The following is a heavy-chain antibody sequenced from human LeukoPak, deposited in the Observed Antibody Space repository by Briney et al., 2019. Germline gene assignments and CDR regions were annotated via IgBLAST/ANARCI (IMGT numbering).Heavy chain of an antibody. V-gene: IGHV3-23*01. D-gene: IGHD5-12*01. CDR3: TKWSGYGDS. Sequence: PGGSLRLSCAASGFTFSAHSMTWVRQAPGKGLEWVSGISASGDATFYADSVKGRFTISRDNSKNTVDLQMNSLRAEDTAVYYCTKWSGYGDSWGQGTLVTVS. J-gene: IGHJ4*02. CDR1: GFTFSAHS. CDR2: ISASGDAT.